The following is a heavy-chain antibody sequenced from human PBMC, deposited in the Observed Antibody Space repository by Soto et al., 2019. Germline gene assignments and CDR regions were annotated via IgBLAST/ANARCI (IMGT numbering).Heavy chain of an antibody. CDR1: GFTLTSYA. Sequence: GGSLRLSCAASGFTLTSYAMIWVRQAPGKGLEWVSAISGSGGSTYYADSVKGRFTISRDNSKNTVYLQMNSLRAEDTAVYYCARVQCTGGSCFSSYYYYYGMDVWGQGTTVTVSS. D-gene: IGHD2-15*01. CDR3: ARVQCTGGSCFSSYYYYYGMDV. CDR2: ISGSGGST. V-gene: IGHV3-23*01. J-gene: IGHJ6*02.